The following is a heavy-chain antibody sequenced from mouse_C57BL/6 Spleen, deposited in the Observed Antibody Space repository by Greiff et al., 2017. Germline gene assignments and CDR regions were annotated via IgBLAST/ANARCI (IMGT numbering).Heavy chain of an antibody. V-gene: IGHV1-69*01. Sequence: QVQLQQPGAELVMPGASVKLSCKASGYTFTSYWMHWVKQRPGQGLEWIGEIAPSDSYTNYNQKFKGKSTLTVDKSSSTAYMQLSSLTSEDSAVYYCARGPGSSYDWFAYWGQGTLVTVSA. D-gene: IGHD1-1*01. CDR3: ARGPGSSYDWFAY. J-gene: IGHJ3*01. CDR1: GYTFTSYW. CDR2: IAPSDSYT.